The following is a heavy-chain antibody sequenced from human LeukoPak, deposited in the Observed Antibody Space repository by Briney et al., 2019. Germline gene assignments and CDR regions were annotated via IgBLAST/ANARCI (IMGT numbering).Heavy chain of an antibody. D-gene: IGHD4-11*01. Sequence: GGSLRLSCAASGFTFSSYAMLWVRQAPGKGLEWVAVISYDETNKYYADSLKGRFTISRDNSKNTLYLQMDSLRGDDTAVYYCARREYSNYVLNWFDPWGQGTLVTVSS. CDR1: GFTFSSYA. V-gene: IGHV3-30-3*01. CDR3: ARREYSNYVLNWFDP. J-gene: IGHJ5*02. CDR2: ISYDETNK.